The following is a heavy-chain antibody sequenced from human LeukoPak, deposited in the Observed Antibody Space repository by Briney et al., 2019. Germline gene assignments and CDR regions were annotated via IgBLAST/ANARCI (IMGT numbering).Heavy chain of an antibody. CDR1: GGSISSYY. J-gene: IGHJ6*02. D-gene: IGHD5-18*01. Sequence: PSETLSLTCTVSGGSISSYYWSWIRQPAGKGLEWIGRIYTSGSTNYNPSLKSRVTMSVDTSKNQFSLKLSSVTAADTAVYYCARDDTAMGFGGYYYYGMDVWGQGTTVTVSS. CDR3: ARDDTAMGFGGYYYYGMDV. CDR2: IYTSGST. V-gene: IGHV4-4*07.